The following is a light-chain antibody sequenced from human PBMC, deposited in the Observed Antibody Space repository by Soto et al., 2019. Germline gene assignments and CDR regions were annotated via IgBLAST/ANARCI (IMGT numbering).Light chain of an antibody. J-gene: IGKJ4*01. CDR3: QQSYDAHFT. CDR2: GVS. CDR1: QGISHY. V-gene: IGKV1-39*01. Sequence: DIQLTQSPSSLSASVGDEVTITCRASQGISHYLTWYQQKPGRAPTLLIYGVSTLQSGVPSRFSGGGSGTDFTLTISNLQLEDFATYYCQQSYDAHFTFGGGTRVEIK.